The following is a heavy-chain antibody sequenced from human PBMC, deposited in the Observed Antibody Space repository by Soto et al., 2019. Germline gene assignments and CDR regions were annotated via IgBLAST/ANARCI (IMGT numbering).Heavy chain of an antibody. CDR2: IFSNYEK. D-gene: IGHD3-3*01. CDR1: GFSLSNARLG. J-gene: IGHJ6*03. V-gene: IGHV2-26*01. Sequence: QVTLKESGPVLVKPTETLTLTCTVSGFSLSNARLGVSWIRQPPGKALEWLAHIFSNYEKSYSTSLKSRITISKDTTKSQVVHTMTNMDPVDTATYYGARALLWSGYYYYYYYYMDVWGKGTTVTVSS. CDR3: ARALLWSGYYYYYYYYMDV.